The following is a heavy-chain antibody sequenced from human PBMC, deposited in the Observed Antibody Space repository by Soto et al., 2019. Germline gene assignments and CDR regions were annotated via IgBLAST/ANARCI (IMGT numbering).Heavy chain of an antibody. D-gene: IGHD6-13*01. CDR3: AKSSPSSWYYFDH. J-gene: IGHJ4*02. CDR1: GFTFSIYG. Sequence: GGSLRLSCAASGFTFSIYGMHWVRQTPGKGLEWVALISYDGSNKYYADSVKGRFTISRDNSRNTLYVQMNSLRAEDTAVYYCAKSSPSSWYYFDHCGQGTLVTVSS. CDR2: ISYDGSNK. V-gene: IGHV3-30*18.